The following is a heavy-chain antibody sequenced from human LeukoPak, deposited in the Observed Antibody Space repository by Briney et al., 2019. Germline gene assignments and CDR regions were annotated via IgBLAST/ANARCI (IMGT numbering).Heavy chain of an antibody. J-gene: IGHJ4*02. CDR3: ARAPESNTVVTAIY. Sequence: GGSLRLSCAASGFTFSSYSMNWVRQAPGKGLEWVSSIPISSNYIYYADSVKGRFTISRDNAKNSLYLQMNSLRAEDTAVYYCARAPESNTVVTAIYWGQGTLVTVSS. CDR1: GFTFSSYS. V-gene: IGHV3-21*01. D-gene: IGHD2-21*02. CDR2: IPISSNYI.